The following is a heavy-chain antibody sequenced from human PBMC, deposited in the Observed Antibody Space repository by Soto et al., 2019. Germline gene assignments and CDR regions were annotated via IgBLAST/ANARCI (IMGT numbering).Heavy chain of an antibody. D-gene: IGHD3-22*01. J-gene: IGHJ4*02. V-gene: IGHV5-51*01. CDR2: IYPGDSDT. CDR1: GYSFTSYW. CDR3: ARPLLRSYYYDSSGSYYPPGY. Sequence: TGESLRISCKGSGYSFTSYWIGWVRQMPGKGLEWMGIIYPGDSDTRYSPSFQGQVTISADKSISTAYLQWSSLKASDTAMYYCARPLLRSYYYDSSGSYYPPGYWGQGPLVTGSS.